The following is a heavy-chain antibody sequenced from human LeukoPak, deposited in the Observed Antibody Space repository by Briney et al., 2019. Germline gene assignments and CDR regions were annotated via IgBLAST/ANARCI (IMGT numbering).Heavy chain of an antibody. CDR3: VREEVPGKFDY. J-gene: IGHJ4*02. Sequence: PSETLSLTCGVSGDPIRSRLWRSWARQSPGEGLEWIGEIYHSGHTNYNPSLKSRVPISLDKSSNQFSLRLTSVTAADTAMYFCVREEVPGKFDYWGQGTLVTVSS. CDR1: GDPIRSRLW. CDR2: IYHSGHT. D-gene: IGHD1-26*01. V-gene: IGHV4-4*02.